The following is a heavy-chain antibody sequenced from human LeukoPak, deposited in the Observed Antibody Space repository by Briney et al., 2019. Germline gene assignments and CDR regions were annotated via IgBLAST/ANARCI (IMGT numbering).Heavy chain of an antibody. J-gene: IGHJ2*01. D-gene: IGHD2-2*01. CDR2: INPSGGST. Sequence: ASVKVSCKASGYTFTSYYMHWVRQAPGQGLEWMGIINPSGGSTSYAQKFQGRVTMTRDTFTSTAYMELSSLRSEDTAVYYCASDDNTMPYLWGRGTLVTVSS. CDR3: ASDDNTMPYL. V-gene: IGHV1-46*01. CDR1: GYTFTSYY.